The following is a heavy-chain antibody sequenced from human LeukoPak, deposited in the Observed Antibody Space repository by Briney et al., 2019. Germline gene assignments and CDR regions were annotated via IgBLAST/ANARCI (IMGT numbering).Heavy chain of an antibody. D-gene: IGHD6-19*01. CDR1: GFTFSNYA. Sequence: GRSLRLSCAASGFTFSNYALRWVRQAPGKGLEWVAFISFDGDTKYYTDSVKGRFTIFRDNSKNTLYLQMNSLQTEDTAVYHCARADTSGWFSDYWGQGTLVTVSS. CDR2: ISFDGDTK. V-gene: IGHV3-30*04. J-gene: IGHJ4*02. CDR3: ARADTSGWFSDY.